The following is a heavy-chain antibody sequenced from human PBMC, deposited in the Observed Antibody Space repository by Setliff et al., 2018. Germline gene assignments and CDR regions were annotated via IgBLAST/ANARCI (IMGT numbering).Heavy chain of an antibody. CDR1: DDSISSRHYY. D-gene: IGHD2-2*01. Sequence: PSETLSLTCTVSDDSISSRHYYWSWIRQSPGKGLEWIGHIYHDGNTKSYPSVHFNQSLKSRVTMSVDKSKNHFSLELTSVTAADTAVYYCARGGGGYHAASWGQGILVTVSS. CDR2: IYHDGNT. CDR3: ARGGGGYHAAS. J-gene: IGHJ5*02. V-gene: IGHV4-61*05.